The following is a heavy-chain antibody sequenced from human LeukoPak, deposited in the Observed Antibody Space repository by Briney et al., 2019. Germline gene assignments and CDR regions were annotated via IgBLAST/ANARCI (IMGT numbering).Heavy chain of an antibody. Sequence: ASVKVSCKASGFTSTSSAVQWVRQARGQRLEWIGWIVVGSGNTNYAQKFQERVTITRDMSTSTAYMELSSLRSEDTAVYYCAALNYYDILTGYYPYFDYWGQGTLVTVSS. V-gene: IGHV1-58*01. CDR2: IVVGSGNT. J-gene: IGHJ4*02. D-gene: IGHD3-9*01. CDR3: AALNYYDILTGYYPYFDY. CDR1: GFTSTSSA.